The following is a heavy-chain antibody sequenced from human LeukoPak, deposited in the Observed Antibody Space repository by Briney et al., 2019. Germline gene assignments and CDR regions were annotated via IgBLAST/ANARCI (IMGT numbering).Heavy chain of an antibody. Sequence: ASVKVSCKASGYTFTDYPLFWVRQAPGQRLEWMGWINGANGNTKYSQQFQDGITITRDTSASTVYMELSSLISEDTAVYYCARAPTYSNYFRTYGMDVWGQGTTVTVSS. CDR1: GYTFTDYP. CDR3: ARAPTYSNYFRTYGMDV. CDR2: INGANGNT. V-gene: IGHV1-3*01. J-gene: IGHJ6*02. D-gene: IGHD4-11*01.